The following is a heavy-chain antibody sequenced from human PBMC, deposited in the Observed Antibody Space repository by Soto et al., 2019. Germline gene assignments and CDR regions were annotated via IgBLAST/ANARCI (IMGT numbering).Heavy chain of an antibody. CDR3: ARIIADQRDWFDP. D-gene: IGHD2-2*01. CDR2: IFSNDEK. Sequence: SGATLVNPTEPLTLTCTVSGFSLSNARMGVSWIRQPPGKALEWLAHIFSNDEKSYSTSLKSRLTISKDTSKSQVVLTMTNMDPVDTATYYCARIIADQRDWFDPWGQGTLVTVSS. J-gene: IGHJ5*02. V-gene: IGHV2-26*01. CDR1: GFSLSNARMG.